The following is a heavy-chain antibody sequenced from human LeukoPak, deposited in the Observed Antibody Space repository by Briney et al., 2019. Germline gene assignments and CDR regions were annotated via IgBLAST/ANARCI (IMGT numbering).Heavy chain of an antibody. Sequence: GGSLRLSCAASGFTFSSYSMNWVRQAPGKGLEWVSSISSSSSYIYYADSVKGRFTISRDNAKNSLYPQMNSLRAEDTAVYYCARDSDYGDWFDPWGQGTLVTVSS. CDR1: GFTFSSYS. V-gene: IGHV3-21*01. D-gene: IGHD4-17*01. J-gene: IGHJ5*02. CDR3: ARDSDYGDWFDP. CDR2: ISSSSSYI.